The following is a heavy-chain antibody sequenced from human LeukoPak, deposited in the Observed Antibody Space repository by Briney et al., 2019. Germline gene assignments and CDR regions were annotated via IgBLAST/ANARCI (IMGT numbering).Heavy chain of an antibody. CDR1: GFTFSSYA. Sequence: GSLRLSCAASGFTFSSYAMHWVRQAPGKGLEWVAVISYDGSNKYYADSVKGRFTISRDNSKNTLYLQMNSLRAEDTAVYYCARDEALSYWGQGTLVTVSS. J-gene: IGHJ4*02. CDR3: ARDEALSY. CDR2: ISYDGSNK. V-gene: IGHV3-30*04.